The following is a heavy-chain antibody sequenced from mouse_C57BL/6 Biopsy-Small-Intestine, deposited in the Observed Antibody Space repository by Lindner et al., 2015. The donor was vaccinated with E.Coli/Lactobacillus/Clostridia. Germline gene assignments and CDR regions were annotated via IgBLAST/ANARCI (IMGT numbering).Heavy chain of an antibody. V-gene: IGHV14-2*01. CDR2: IDPEDGET. D-gene: IGHD2-13*01. CDR3: SRYGDYVWFVY. CDR1: GFNIKDSL. J-gene: IGHJ3*01. Sequence: VQLQESGAELVRPGASVKLSCTASGFNIKDSLMHWVKQRPERGLEWIGWIDPEDGETKYAPKFQDKATITADTSSNTAYLQLSSLTSEDTAIYYCSRYGDYVWFVYWGQGTLVTVSA.